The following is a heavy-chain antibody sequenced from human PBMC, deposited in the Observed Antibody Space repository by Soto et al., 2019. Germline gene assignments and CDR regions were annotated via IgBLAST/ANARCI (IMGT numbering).Heavy chain of an antibody. Sequence: ASVKVSCKASGYTFTDYYINLLRQAPGQGLEWXGWXXTXTXXXHXXXNFQGRVTMTRDTPISTAYLELSRVRSDDTAVYYCARSFDTSMAPFDYWGQGALATVSS. J-gene: IGHJ4*02. V-gene: IGHV1-2*02. CDR2: XXTXTXXX. CDR3: ARSFDTSMAPFDY. D-gene: IGHD5-18*01. CDR1: GYTFTDYY.